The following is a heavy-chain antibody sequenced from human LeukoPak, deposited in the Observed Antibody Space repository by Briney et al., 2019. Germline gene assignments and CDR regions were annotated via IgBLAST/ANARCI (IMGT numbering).Heavy chain of an antibody. CDR2: ISAYNGNT. D-gene: IGHD5-24*01. Sequence: ASVKVSCKASGYTFTSYGISWVRQAPGQGLEWMGWISAYNGNTNYAQKLQGRVTMTTDTSTSTAYMELRSLRSDDTAVYYCASTIRRVDAFDIWGQGTMVTVSS. CDR1: GYTFTSYG. CDR3: ASTIRRVDAFDI. V-gene: IGHV1-18*01. J-gene: IGHJ3*02.